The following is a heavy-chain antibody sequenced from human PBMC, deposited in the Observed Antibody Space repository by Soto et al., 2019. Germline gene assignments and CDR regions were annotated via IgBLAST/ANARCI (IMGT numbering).Heavy chain of an antibody. D-gene: IGHD3-9*01. Sequence: SETLSLTCTVSVGSISSGGYYWSWIRQHPGKGLEWIGYIYYSGSTYYNPSLKSRVTISVDTSKNQFSLKLSSVTAADTAVYYCASSTGGILPGYYPWYYYYGMDVWGQGTTVTVSS. J-gene: IGHJ6*02. CDR2: IYYSGST. V-gene: IGHV4-31*03. CDR3: ASSTGGILPGYYPWYYYYGMDV. CDR1: VGSISSGGYY.